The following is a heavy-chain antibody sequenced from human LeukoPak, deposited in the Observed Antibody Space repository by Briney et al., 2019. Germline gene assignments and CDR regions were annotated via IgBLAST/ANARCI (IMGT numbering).Heavy chain of an antibody. CDR3: AKDRLQGYYYGMDV. Sequence: PGGSLRLSCAASGFTFSNHGMHWVRQAPGKGLEWVAVTSNDEINKCYGESVKGRFTISRDNSKNTLFLQMNSLRADDTAIYYCAKDRLQGYYYGMDVWGQGTTVTVSS. CDR2: TSNDEINK. V-gene: IGHV3-30*18. CDR1: GFTFSNHG. J-gene: IGHJ6*02. D-gene: IGHD2-15*01.